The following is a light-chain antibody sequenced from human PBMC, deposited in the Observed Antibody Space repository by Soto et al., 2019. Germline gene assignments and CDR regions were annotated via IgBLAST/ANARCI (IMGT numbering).Light chain of an antibody. CDR1: QSVRSN. V-gene: IGKV3-15*01. CDR2: GAS. J-gene: IGKJ2*01. Sequence: EIVMTQSPATLSVSPGERASLSCRASQSVRSNLAWYQHKPGQAPRLLIYGASTRATGIPVRFSGSGSGTEFTLTISSLQSEDFAVYYCQEYDNWPPMYTFGQGTKLEIK. CDR3: QEYDNWPPMYT.